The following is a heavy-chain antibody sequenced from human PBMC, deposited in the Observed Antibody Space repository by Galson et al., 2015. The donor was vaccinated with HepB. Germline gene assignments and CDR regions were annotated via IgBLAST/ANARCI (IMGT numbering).Heavy chain of an antibody. D-gene: IGHD6-19*01. V-gene: IGHV3-30*18. CDR1: GFTFSNYG. Sequence: SLRLSCAASGFTFSNYGMHWVRQAPGKGLEWVAVTSFDGSNKYYADSVKGRFSISRDNSRNTVYLQMDTLRADDTAVYFCAKDPHTSGWSGGPGDYWGQGTLVTVSS. J-gene: IGHJ4*02. CDR3: AKDPHTSGWSGGPGDY. CDR2: TSFDGSNK.